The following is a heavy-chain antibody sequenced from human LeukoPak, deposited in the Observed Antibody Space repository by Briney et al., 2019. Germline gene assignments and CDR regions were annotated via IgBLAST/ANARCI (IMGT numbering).Heavy chain of an antibody. CDR1: GFTFSSYA. Sequence: GGSLRLSCAASGFTFSSYAMHWVRQAPGKGLEWVAVISYDGSNKYYADSVKGRFTISRDNSKNTLYLQMNSLRAEDTAVYYCARSSGHYDSSGYSDLMDVWGQGTTVTVSS. D-gene: IGHD3-22*01. J-gene: IGHJ6*02. CDR2: ISYDGSNK. V-gene: IGHV3-30-3*01. CDR3: ARSSGHYDSSGYSDLMDV.